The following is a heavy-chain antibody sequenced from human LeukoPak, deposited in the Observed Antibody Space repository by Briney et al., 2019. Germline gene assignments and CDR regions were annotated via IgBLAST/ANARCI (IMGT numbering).Heavy chain of an antibody. CDR1: GGSISSGDYY. V-gene: IGHV4-30-4*08. Sequence: SQTLSLTCTVSGGSISSGDYYLSWIRQPPGKGLEWIGYIYYSGSTYYNPSLKSRVTISVDTSKNQFSLKLSSVTAADTAVYYCARKLRFLEWLPYARWFDPWGQGTLVTVSS. CDR3: ARKLRFLEWLPYARWFDP. J-gene: IGHJ5*02. D-gene: IGHD3-3*01. CDR2: IYYSGST.